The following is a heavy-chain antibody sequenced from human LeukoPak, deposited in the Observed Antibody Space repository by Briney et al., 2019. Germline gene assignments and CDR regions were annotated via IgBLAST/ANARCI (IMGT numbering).Heavy chain of an antibody. CDR3: AKEALYCSGTNCYVTFDY. V-gene: IGHV3-30*18. Sequence: GTSLRLSCAASGFTLSSFGMHWVRQAPGKGLEWVATISYDGSIKYYADSVKGRFTISRDNSKNTLYLQMNSLGAEDAALYYCAKEALYCSGTNCYVTFDYWGQGTLVTVSS. CDR1: GFTLSSFG. D-gene: IGHD2-2*01. J-gene: IGHJ4*02. CDR2: ISYDGSIK.